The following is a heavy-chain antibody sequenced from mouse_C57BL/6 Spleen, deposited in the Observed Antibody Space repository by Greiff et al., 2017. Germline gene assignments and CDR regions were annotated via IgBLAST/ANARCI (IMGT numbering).Heavy chain of an antibody. J-gene: IGHJ1*03. CDR1: GYTFTDHT. V-gene: IGHV1-78*01. Sequence: VQLQQSDAELVKPGASVKISCKVSGYTFTDHTIHWMKQRPEQGLEWIGYIYPRDGSTKYNEKFKGKATLTADKASSTAYMQLNSLTSEDSAVYFCAREDGSSYGYFDVWGTGTTVTVSS. CDR2: IYPRDGST. CDR3: AREDGSSYGYFDV. D-gene: IGHD1-1*01.